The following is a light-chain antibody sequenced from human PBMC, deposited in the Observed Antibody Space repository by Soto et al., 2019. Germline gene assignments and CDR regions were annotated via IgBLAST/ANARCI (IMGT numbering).Light chain of an antibody. CDR1: QSVTSNS. V-gene: IGKV3-20*01. CDR3: QQYAASPRT. CDR2: GVS. J-gene: IGKJ1*01. Sequence: EIVLTQSPGTLPLSPRERATLSCRASQSVTSNSLAWYQHRPGQAPRLLIYGVSNRAPGIPDRFSGSGSGTHFTLTISRLEPEDFAVYYCQQYAASPRTFGQGTQVEVK.